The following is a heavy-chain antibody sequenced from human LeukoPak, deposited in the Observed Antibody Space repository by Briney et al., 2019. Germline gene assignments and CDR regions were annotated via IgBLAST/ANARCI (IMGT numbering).Heavy chain of an antibody. CDR2: ISRSSRTI. D-gene: IGHD3-22*01. Sequence: QTWGTLSLSCAASGFTFSTYSMNWVRQAPGEGLEWISYISRSSRTIYYADSVKGRFTISSDNAKNSLYLQMNSLRDEDTAVYYCARDYYDSSGYFYPNAFDIWGQGTMVTVSS. V-gene: IGHV3-48*02. J-gene: IGHJ3*02. CDR3: ARDYYDSSGYFYPNAFDI. CDR1: GFTFSTYS.